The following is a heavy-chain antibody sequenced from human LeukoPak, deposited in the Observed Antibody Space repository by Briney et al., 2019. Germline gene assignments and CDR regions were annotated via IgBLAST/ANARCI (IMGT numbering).Heavy chain of an antibody. CDR2: IYYSGST. D-gene: IGHD6-19*01. CDR3: ARVLGWSAFDY. J-gene: IGHJ4*02. V-gene: IGHV4-59*12. CDR1: GGSISSYY. Sequence: PSETLSLTCTVSGGSISSYYWSWIWQPPRKGLEWIGYIYYSGSTNYNPSLKSRVTMSVDTSKNQFSLKLSSVTAADTAVYYCARVLGWSAFDYWGQGTLVTVSS.